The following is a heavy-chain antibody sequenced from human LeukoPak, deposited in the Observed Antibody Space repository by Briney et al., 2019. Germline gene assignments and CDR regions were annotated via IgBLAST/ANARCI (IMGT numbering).Heavy chain of an antibody. CDR2: ISYDGSNK. V-gene: IGHV3-30-3*01. CDR3: ASPPRGPSSSWYPDY. CDR1: GFTFSSHA. J-gene: IGHJ4*02. Sequence: GGSLRLSCAASGFTFSSHAMHWVRQAPGKGLEWVAVISYDGSNKYYADSVKGRFTISRDNSKNTLYLQMNSLRAEDTAVYYCASPPRGPSSSWYPDYWGQGTLVTVSS. D-gene: IGHD6-13*01.